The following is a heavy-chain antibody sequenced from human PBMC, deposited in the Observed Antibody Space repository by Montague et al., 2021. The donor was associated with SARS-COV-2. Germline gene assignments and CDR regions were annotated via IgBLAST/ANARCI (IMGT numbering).Heavy chain of an antibody. CDR1: GFTFDDYA. Sequence: SLRLSCAASGFTFDDYAMHWVRQAPGAGLEWVAGVGWSSGFFAYADSVRGRFTISRDNAKNSLYLQMNSLKVEDTALYYCAKAPWGSDWYYFDYWGQGTLVTVSS. D-gene: IGHD3-9*01. V-gene: IGHV3-9*01. J-gene: IGHJ4*02. CDR3: AKAPWGSDWYYFDY. CDR2: VGWSSGFF.